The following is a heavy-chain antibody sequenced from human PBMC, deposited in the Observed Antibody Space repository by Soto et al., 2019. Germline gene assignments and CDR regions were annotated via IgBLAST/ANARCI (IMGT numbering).Heavy chain of an antibody. CDR1: GGSISSYY. CDR3: ARHTSYYDFWSGPSWFDP. J-gene: IGHJ5*02. CDR2: IYYSGST. Sequence: SETLSLTCTVSGGSISSYYWSWIRQPPGKGLEWIGYIYYSGSTNYNPSLKSRVTISVDTSNNQFSLKLSSVTAADTAVYFCARHTSYYDFWSGPSWFDPWGQGTLVTVSS. V-gene: IGHV4-59*08. D-gene: IGHD3-3*01.